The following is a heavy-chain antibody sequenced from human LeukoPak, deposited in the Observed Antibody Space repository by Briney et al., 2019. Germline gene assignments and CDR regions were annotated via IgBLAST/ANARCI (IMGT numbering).Heavy chain of an antibody. CDR2: IYYSGST. Sequence: SETLSLTCTVSGGSISSHYWSWIRQLPGKGLEWIGYIYYSGSTNYNPSLKSRVTISVDTSKNQFSLKLSSVTAADTAVYYCARGGSSGPFDWLFPDAFDIWGQGTMVTVSS. D-gene: IGHD3-9*01. V-gene: IGHV4-59*11. J-gene: IGHJ3*02. CDR3: ARGGSSGPFDWLFPDAFDI. CDR1: GGSISSHY.